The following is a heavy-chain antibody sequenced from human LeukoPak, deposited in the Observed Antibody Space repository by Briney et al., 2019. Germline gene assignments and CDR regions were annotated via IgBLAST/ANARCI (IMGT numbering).Heavy chain of an antibody. V-gene: IGHV1-18*01. CDR2: ISAYNGNT. CDR1: GYTFTSCG. CDR3: ARALWFGELQY. J-gene: IGHJ4*02. D-gene: IGHD3-10*01. Sequence: ASVKVSCKASGYTFTSCGISWVRQAPGQGLERMGWISAYNGNTNYAQKLQGRVTMTTDTSTSTAYMELRSLRSDDTAVYYCARALWFGELQYWGQGTLVTVSS.